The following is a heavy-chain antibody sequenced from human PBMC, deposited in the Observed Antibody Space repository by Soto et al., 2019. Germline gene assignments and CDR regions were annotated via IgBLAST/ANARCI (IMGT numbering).Heavy chain of an antibody. CDR3: ARDREDRFRQLGLYYYGMDV. V-gene: IGHV3-33*01. Sequence: PGGSLRLSCAASGFTFSSYGMHWVRQAPGKGLEWVAVIWYDGSNKYYADSVKGRFTISRDNSKNTLYLQMNSLRAEDTAVYYCARDREDRFRQLGLYYYGMDVWGQGTTVTVSS. CDR2: IWYDGSNK. J-gene: IGHJ6*02. D-gene: IGHD6-6*01. CDR1: GFTFSSYG.